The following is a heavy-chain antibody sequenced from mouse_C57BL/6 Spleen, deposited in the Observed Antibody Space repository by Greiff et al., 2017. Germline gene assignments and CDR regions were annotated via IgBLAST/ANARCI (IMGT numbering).Heavy chain of an antibody. CDR2: ISDGGSST. V-gene: IGHV5-4*01. Sequence: EVQRVESGGGLVKPGGSLKLSCAASGFTFSSYAMPWVRQTPEKRLEWVATISDGGSSTYYPANVQGRFTISRDNAKNNLYLQMSHLKSEDTAMYDCARDYYGSSYGAMDYWGQGTSVTVSS. CDR3: ARDYYGSSYGAMDY. D-gene: IGHD1-1*01. CDR1: GFTFSSYA. J-gene: IGHJ4*01.